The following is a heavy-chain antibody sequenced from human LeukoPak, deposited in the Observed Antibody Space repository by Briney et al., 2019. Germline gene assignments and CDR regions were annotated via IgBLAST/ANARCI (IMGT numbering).Heavy chain of an antibody. CDR2: INPSGGST. Sequence: ASVKVSCKASGYTFTSYYMHWVRQAPGQGLEWMGIINPSGGSTSYAQKFQGRVTITRDTSASTAYMELSSLRSEDMAVYYCARQTDDYGDYEYYFDYWGQGTLVTVSS. V-gene: IGHV1-46*01. CDR3: ARQTDDYGDYEYYFDY. D-gene: IGHD4-17*01. J-gene: IGHJ4*02. CDR1: GYTFTSYY.